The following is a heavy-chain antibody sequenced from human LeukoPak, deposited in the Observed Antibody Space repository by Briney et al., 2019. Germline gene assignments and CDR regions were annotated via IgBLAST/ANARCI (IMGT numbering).Heavy chain of an antibody. V-gene: IGHV1-46*01. Sequence: ASVKVSCKASGYTCTSYYMHWVRQAPGQGLEWMGIINPSGGSTSCAQKFQGRVTMTRDTSTSTVYMELSSLRSEDTAVYYCASRDGLSFDYWGQGTLVTVSS. J-gene: IGHJ4*02. CDR3: ASRDGLSFDY. CDR2: INPSGGST. CDR1: GYTCTSYY. D-gene: IGHD5-24*01.